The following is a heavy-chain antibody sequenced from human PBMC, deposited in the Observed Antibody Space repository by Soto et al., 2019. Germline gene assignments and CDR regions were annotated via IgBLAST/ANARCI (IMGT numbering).Heavy chain of an antibody. D-gene: IGHD1-26*01. CDR2: IAYDGTIK. CDR1: GFTFSANA. Sequence: QEQLVEAGGDVVQPGRSLTLSCAASGFTFSANAMHWVRQAPGKGLEWVAVIAYDGTIKIYRDSVKGRVTISRDDSKSTRYLQMNSMRPEDTAVYYCARDKVKGAREYLDSWGQGTLVTVSS. CDR3: ARDKVKGAREYLDS. J-gene: IGHJ4*02. V-gene: IGHV3-30-3*01.